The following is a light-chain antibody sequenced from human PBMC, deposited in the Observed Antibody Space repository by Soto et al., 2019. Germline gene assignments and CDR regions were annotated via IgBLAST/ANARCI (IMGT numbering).Light chain of an antibody. CDR3: QQYNSWRPQT. CDR1: RSVISN. V-gene: IGKV3-15*01. CDR2: GAY. J-gene: IGKJ1*01. Sequence: EIVMTQSPASLAVARGEGGTLACRASRSVISNLACYQQKPGQAPSLLIYGAYTRACAIPARFSGSESGKEFTFTISSLLCEDFAAYYCQQYNSWRPQTFGPGTKV.